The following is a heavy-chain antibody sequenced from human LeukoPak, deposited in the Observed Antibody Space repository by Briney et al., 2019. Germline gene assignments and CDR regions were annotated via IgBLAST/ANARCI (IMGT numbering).Heavy chain of an antibody. J-gene: IGHJ4*02. Sequence: GASVKVSCKASGYTFTSYAMHWVRQALGQRLEWMGWINAGNGNTKYSQKFQGRVTITRDTSASTAYMELSSLRSEDTAVYYCARDLSGYCSSTSCYNTFDYWGQGTLVTVSS. V-gene: IGHV1-3*01. D-gene: IGHD2-2*02. CDR2: INAGNGNT. CDR3: ARDLSGYCSSTSCYNTFDY. CDR1: GYTFTSYA.